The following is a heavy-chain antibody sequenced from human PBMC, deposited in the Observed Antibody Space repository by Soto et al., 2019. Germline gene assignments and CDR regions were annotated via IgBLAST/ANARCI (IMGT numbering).Heavy chain of an antibody. V-gene: IGHV3-53*01. D-gene: IGHD3-16*01. CDR3: ARGGSLYYYYGIDV. Sequence: QPGGSLRLSCAASGFTISNNYTTWIRQAPGKGLEWVSLIDSGGDTYYADSVKGRFTLSRDSSKNTLYLQMNSLRAEDTAVYSCARGGSLYYYYGIDVWGQGTTVTVSS. J-gene: IGHJ6*02. CDR2: IDSGGDT. CDR1: GFTISNNY.